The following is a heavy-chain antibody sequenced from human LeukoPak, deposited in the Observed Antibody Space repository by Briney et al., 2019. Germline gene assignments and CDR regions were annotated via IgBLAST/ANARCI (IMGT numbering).Heavy chain of an antibody. CDR2: IKSKTDGGTT. D-gene: IGHD3-16*01. Sequence: GGSLRLSCAASGFPFSDTWMSWVRQAPGKGLEWVGRIKSKTDGGTTDYAAPVKGRFTISRDDSGNTVYLQMNSLKTEDTAVYYCATHRGEWVLDTWGQGTLVTVSS. CDR3: ATHRGEWVLDT. CDR1: GFPFSDTW. V-gene: IGHV3-15*01. J-gene: IGHJ5*02.